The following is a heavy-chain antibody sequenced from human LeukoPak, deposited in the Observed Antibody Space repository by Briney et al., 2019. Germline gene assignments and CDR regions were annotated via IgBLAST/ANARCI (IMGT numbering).Heavy chain of an antibody. CDR1: GVSISSSSYY. Sequence: TSETLSLTCTVSGVSISSSSYYWSWIRQPPGKGLEWIGYIYYSGSTNYNPSLKSRVTISVDTSKNQFSLKLSSVTAEDTAVYYCARVGSSMVTFDYWGQGTLVTVSS. CDR2: IYYSGST. D-gene: IGHD5-18*01. J-gene: IGHJ4*02. V-gene: IGHV4-61*01. CDR3: ARVGSSMVTFDY.